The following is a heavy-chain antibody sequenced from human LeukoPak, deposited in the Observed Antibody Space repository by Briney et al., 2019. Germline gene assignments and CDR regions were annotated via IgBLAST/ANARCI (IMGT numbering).Heavy chain of an antibody. CDR3: ARRGYYYYGMDV. CDR1: EYRFTSYW. Sequence: PGESLKISCKGSEYRFTSYWISWVRQMPGKGLEWMGRIDPSDSYTIYSPSFQGHVTISADKSISTAYLQWSSLKASDTAMYYCARRGYYYYGMDVWGQGTAVTVSS. CDR2: IDPSDSYT. J-gene: IGHJ6*02. V-gene: IGHV5-10-1*01.